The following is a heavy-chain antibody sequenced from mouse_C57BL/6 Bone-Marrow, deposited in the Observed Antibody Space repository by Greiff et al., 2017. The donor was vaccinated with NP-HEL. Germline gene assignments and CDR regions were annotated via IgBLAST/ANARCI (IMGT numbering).Heavy chain of an antibody. J-gene: IGHJ1*03. D-gene: IGHD2-1*01. V-gene: IGHV1-80*01. CDR1: GYAFSSYW. CDR3: ARIYYGNYDWYFDV. Sequence: VQRVESGAELVKPGASVKISCKASGYAFSSYWMNWVKQRPGKGLEWIGQIYPGDGDTNYNGKFKGKATLTADKSSSTTYMQLSSLTSEDSAVYFCARIYYGNYDWYFDVWGTGTTVTVSS. CDR2: IYPGDGDT.